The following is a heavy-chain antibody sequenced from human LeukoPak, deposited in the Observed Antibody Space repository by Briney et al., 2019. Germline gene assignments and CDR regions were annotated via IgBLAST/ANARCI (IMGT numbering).Heavy chain of an antibody. CDR2: ISAYNGNT. CDR3: AREEQQLSYYYYGMDV. CDR1: GYAFTSYG. J-gene: IGHJ6*02. V-gene: IGHV1-18*01. Sequence: ASVKVSCKASGYAFTSYGISWVRQAPGQGLEWMGWISAYNGNTNYAQKLQGRVTMTTDTSTSTAYMELRSLRSDDTAVYYCAREEQQLSYYYYGMDVWGQGTTVTVSS. D-gene: IGHD6-13*01.